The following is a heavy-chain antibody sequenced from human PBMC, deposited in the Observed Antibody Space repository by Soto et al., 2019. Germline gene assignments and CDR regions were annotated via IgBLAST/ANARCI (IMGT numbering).Heavy chain of an antibody. J-gene: IGHJ6*04. CDR3: TRVGGSVSGMDV. Sequence: VQLVECGGGLVQPGGSLRPSCAASGFTFCSYWMHWVRQAPGKGLVWVSRIDNAGSSVRYADSVKGRFTISRDNAKNTLYLQMTRLRAEDTAVYYCTRVGGSVSGMDVWGKGTTVNVSS. V-gene: IGHV3-74*01. D-gene: IGHD1-26*01. CDR2: IDNAGSSV. CDR1: GFTFCSYW.